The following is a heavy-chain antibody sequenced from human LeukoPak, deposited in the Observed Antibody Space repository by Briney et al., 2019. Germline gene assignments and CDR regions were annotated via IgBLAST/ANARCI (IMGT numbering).Heavy chain of an antibody. J-gene: IGHJ4*02. V-gene: IGHV5-51*01. D-gene: IGHD5-24*01. CDR2: VYPGDSNA. CDR3: ARVSPRDGYGRPFYFDS. CDR1: GYSFANSW. Sequence: GESLKISCMGSGYSFANSWIAWVRQMPGKGLEWMGIVYPGDSNARYSPSFQGQVTISADKSISTAYLQWSSLKASDSAMYYCARVSPRDGYGRPFYFDSWGQGALVTVSS.